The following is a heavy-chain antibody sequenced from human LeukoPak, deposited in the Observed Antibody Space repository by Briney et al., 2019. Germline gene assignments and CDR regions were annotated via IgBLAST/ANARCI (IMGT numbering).Heavy chain of an antibody. D-gene: IGHD2-2*01. J-gene: IGHJ4*02. Sequence: SETLSLTCTVSGGSITSSNYFWGWIRQSPGKGLEWSGSIYYSGSTYYNPSLKSRVTISVEPSKIQFSLKLSSVTAADSAVYYCARDSCSSTSCRRKFDNWGQGTLVTVSS. CDR2: IYYSGST. V-gene: IGHV4-39*07. CDR3: ARDSCSSTSCRRKFDN. CDR1: GGSITSSNYF.